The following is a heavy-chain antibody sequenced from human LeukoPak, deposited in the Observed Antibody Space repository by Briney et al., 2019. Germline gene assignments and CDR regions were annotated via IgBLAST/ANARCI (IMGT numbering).Heavy chain of an antibody. CDR2: ILSDGSNK. J-gene: IGHJ4*02. D-gene: IGHD5/OR15-5a*01. CDR3: ARDPLLYETKLPLDF. CDR1: GFTFSSYA. Sequence: GRSLRLSCAASGFTFSSYAMHWVRQAPGKGLEWVAVILSDGSNKYYADSVKGRFAISRDGSKNTLYLQMNSLRVEDTAVYYCARDPLLYETKLPLDFWGQGTLVIVSS. V-gene: IGHV3-30*09.